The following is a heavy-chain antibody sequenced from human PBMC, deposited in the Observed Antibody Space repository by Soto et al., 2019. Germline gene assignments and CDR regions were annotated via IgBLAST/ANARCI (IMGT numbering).Heavy chain of an antibody. CDR1: GFTFSSYS. CDR3: ARVEEAAGFFPGYNWFDP. CDR2: ISSSSSYI. Sequence: PGGSLRLSCAASGFTFSSYSMNWVRQAPGKGLEWVSSISSSSSYIYYADSVKGRFTISRDNAKNSLYLQMNSLRAEDTAVYYCARVEEAAGFFPGYNWFDPWGQGTLVTVSS. J-gene: IGHJ5*02. D-gene: IGHD6-13*01. V-gene: IGHV3-21*01.